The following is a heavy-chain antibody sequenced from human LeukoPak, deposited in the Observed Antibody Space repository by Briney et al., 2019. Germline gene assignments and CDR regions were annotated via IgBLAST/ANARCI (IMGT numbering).Heavy chain of an antibody. Sequence: EASVKVSCKTSGYPVTNSYMHWVRQAPGQGLEWVGIINPDSGSTNYAQKFQGRVTMTRDMSTSTIYMELSSLRSEDTAVYYCARAGGYCSSSTCYLAYYFDYWGQGTLVTVSS. CDR2: INPDSGST. J-gene: IGHJ4*02. V-gene: IGHV1-46*01. CDR1: GYPVTNSY. D-gene: IGHD2-2*01. CDR3: ARAGGYCSSSTCYLAYYFDY.